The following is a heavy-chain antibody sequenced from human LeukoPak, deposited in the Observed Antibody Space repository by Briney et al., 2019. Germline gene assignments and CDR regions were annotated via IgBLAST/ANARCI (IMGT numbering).Heavy chain of an antibody. J-gene: IGHJ4*02. CDR3: ARRRYYYDSSGYYCYFDY. Sequence: GESLKISCKGSEYRFTSYWIGWVRQMPGKGLEWMGIIYPGDSDTRYSPSFQGQVTISADKSISTAYLQWSSLKASDTAMYYCARRRYYYDSSGYYCYFDYWGQGTLVTVSS. CDR1: EYRFTSYW. CDR2: IYPGDSDT. V-gene: IGHV5-51*01. D-gene: IGHD3-22*01.